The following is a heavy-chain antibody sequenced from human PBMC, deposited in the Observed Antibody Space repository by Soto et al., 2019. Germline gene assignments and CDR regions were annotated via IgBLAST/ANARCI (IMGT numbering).Heavy chain of an antibody. V-gene: IGHV4-39*01. J-gene: IGHJ6*02. D-gene: IGHD3-3*01. CDR1: GGSISSSSYY. Sequence: SETLSLTCTVSGGSISSSSYYWGWIRQPPGKGLEWIGSIYYSGSTYYNPSLKSRVTISVDTSKNQFSLKLSSVTAADTAVYYCARRTRSRYYYYYGMDVWGQGTTVTVSS. CDR3: ARRTRSRYYYYYGMDV. CDR2: IYYSGST.